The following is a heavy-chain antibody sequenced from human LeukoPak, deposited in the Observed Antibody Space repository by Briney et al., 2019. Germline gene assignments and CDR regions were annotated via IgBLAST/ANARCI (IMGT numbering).Heavy chain of an antibody. V-gene: IGHV1-8*03. CDR2: MNPNSGNT. Sequence: GASVKVSCKASGYTFTSYDINWVRQATGQGLEWMGWMNPNSGNTGYAQKFQGRVTITRNTSISTAYMELSSLRSEDTAVYYCARVTPFYSSSSQAFDYWGQGTLVTVSS. CDR1: GYTFTSYD. J-gene: IGHJ4*02. CDR3: ARVTPFYSSSSQAFDY. D-gene: IGHD6-6*01.